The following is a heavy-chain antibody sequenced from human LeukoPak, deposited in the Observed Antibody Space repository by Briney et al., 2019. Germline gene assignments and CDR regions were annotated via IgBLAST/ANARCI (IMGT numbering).Heavy chain of an antibody. D-gene: IGHD3-10*01. CDR2: INTDGSIT. Sequence: GGSLRLSCAASGFTFSTYWMHWVRQAPGKGLVWVSRINTDGSITSYADSVKGRFTVSRDNAKNTLFLQMNSLRAEDTAVYYCARDMVRGVIITDFDYWGQGTLVTVSS. J-gene: IGHJ4*02. V-gene: IGHV3-74*01. CDR1: GFTFSTYW. CDR3: ARDMVRGVIITDFDY.